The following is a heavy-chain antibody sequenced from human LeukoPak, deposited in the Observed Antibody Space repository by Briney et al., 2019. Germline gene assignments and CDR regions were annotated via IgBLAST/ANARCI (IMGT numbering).Heavy chain of an antibody. D-gene: IGHD3-10*01. CDR2: ISSSGSTI. Sequence: GGSLRLSCAASGFTFSDYYMSWIRQAPGKGLEWVSYISSSGSTIYYADSVKGRFTISRDNAKNSLYLQMHSLRAADTAIYYCAKDSIRGSLECFQHWGQGTLVTVSS. CDR3: AKDSIRGSLECFQH. CDR1: GFTFSDYY. J-gene: IGHJ1*01. V-gene: IGHV3-11*01.